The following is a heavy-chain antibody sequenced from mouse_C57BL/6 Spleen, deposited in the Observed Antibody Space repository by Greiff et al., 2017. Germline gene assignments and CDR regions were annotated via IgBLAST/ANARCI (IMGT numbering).Heavy chain of an antibody. CDR3: ARTYYDGSSPYYFDY. Sequence: QVQLQQPGAELVKPGASVKLSCKASGYTFTSYWMQWVKQRPGQGLEWIGEIDPSDSYTNYNQKFKGKATLTVDTSSSTAYMQLSSLTSEDSAVXYCARTYYDGSSPYYFDYWGQGTTLTVSS. D-gene: IGHD1-1*01. V-gene: IGHV1-50*01. CDR2: IDPSDSYT. J-gene: IGHJ2*01. CDR1: GYTFTSYW.